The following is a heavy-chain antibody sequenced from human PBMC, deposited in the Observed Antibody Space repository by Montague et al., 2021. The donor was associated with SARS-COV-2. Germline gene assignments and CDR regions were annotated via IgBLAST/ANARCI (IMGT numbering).Heavy chain of an antibody. Sequence: SETLSLTCAVYGGSFSDYYWTWIRQPPGKGLEWIGEINHSGSSNSNPSLTNRVPISVATSKNQISLTLTSVTAAATATYYCARGEGMIFAVLIILPAAGAIDEWGQGTMVTVSS. CDR1: GGSFSDYY. D-gene: IGHD3-3*01. CDR3: ARGEGMIFAVLIILPAAGAIDE. CDR2: INHSGSS. V-gene: IGHV4-34*01. J-gene: IGHJ3*01.